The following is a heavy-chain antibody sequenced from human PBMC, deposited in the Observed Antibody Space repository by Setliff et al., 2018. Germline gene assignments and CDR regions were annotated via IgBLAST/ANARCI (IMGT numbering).Heavy chain of an antibody. CDR1: GASIRNFY. J-gene: IGHJ1*01. CDR3: ARHSNYYDSSGYYRSFEYFQH. CDR2: VHFTGST. Sequence: SETLSLTCNVSGASIRNFYWTWIRQPPGKGLEWIGYVHFTGSTNYNPSRKSRVTMSVDLSKSQFSLRLSSVTASDTAVYYCARHSNYYDSSGYYRSFEYFQHWGQGTLVTVSS. V-gene: IGHV4-59*01. D-gene: IGHD3-22*01.